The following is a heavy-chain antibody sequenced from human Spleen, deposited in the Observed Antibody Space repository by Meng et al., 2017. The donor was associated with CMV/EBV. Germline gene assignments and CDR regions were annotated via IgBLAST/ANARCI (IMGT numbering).Heavy chain of an antibody. CDR2: ISSSSRYI. CDR3: ATRMGTGYTND. Sequence: GESLKISCAASRFTFDDYAMHWVRQAPGKGLEWVSMISSSSRYIYYADSVKGRFTISRDNADNSLYLQMNNLRADDTAVYYCATRMGTGYTNDWGQGTLVTVSS. V-gene: IGHV3-21*01. CDR1: RFTFDDYA. D-gene: IGHD6-13*01. J-gene: IGHJ4*02.